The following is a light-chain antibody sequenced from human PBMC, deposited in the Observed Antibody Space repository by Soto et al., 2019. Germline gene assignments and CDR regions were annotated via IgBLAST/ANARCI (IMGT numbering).Light chain of an antibody. CDR3: VLYMGSGIWV. Sequence: QTVMTQDPSFSVSPGGTVTLTCGLSSGSVSTSYYPSWYQQTPGQAPRTLIYSTNTRSSGVPDRFSGSILGNKAALTITGAQADDESDYYCVLYMGSGIWVFGGGTKLTVL. CDR1: SGSVSTSYY. CDR2: STN. J-gene: IGLJ3*02. V-gene: IGLV8-61*01.